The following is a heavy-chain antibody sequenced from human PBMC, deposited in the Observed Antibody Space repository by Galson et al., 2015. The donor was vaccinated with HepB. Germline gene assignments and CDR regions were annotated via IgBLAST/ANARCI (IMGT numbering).Heavy chain of an antibody. J-gene: IGHJ4*02. D-gene: IGHD1-26*01. Sequence: SLRLSCAASGFTFSSYAMHWVRQAPGKGLEWVAVISYDGSNKYYADSVKGRFTISRDNSKNTLYLQVNSLRAEDTAVYYCARDQRSGSYRTLDYWGQGTLVTVSS. CDR3: ARDQRSGSYRTLDY. V-gene: IGHV3-30*04. CDR2: ISYDGSNK. CDR1: GFTFSSYA.